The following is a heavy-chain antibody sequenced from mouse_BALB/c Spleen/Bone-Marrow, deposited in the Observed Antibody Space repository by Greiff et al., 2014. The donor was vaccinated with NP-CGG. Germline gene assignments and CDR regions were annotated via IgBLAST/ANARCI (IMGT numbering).Heavy chain of an antibody. Sequence: VQLQQSGAELARPGASVKLSCKASGYTFTSYWMQWVKQRLGQGLEWIGAIYPGDGDTRYTQKFKGKATLTADKSSSTAYMQLSSLASEDSAVYYCARDEHYFDYWGQGTTLTVSS. CDR3: ARDEHYFDY. J-gene: IGHJ2*01. CDR1: GYTFTSYW. CDR2: IYPGDGDT. V-gene: IGHV1-87*01.